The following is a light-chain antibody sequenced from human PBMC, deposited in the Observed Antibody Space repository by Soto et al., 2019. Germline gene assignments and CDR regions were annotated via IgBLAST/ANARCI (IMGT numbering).Light chain of an antibody. V-gene: IGKV3-15*01. CDR1: QSISDT. Sequence: EIVMTQAPATLSVSPGCRATLSCRASQSISDTLAWYQQKPGQAPRLLIHGASTRATGFPARFSGSGSGTDFTLNISSLQSEDFAVYYCQQYDNWPWTFGQGTKVEIK. CDR3: QQYDNWPWT. CDR2: GAS. J-gene: IGKJ1*01.